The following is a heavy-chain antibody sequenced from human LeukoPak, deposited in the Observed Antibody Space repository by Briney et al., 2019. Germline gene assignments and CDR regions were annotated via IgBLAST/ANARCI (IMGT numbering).Heavy chain of an antibody. CDR1: GYTFTGYY. D-gene: IGHD2-2*02. CDR2: INPNSGGT. V-gene: IGHV1-2*02. Sequence: ASVKVSCKASGYTFTGYYMYLVRQAPGQGLEWMGWINPNSGGTNYAQKFQGRVTMTRDTSISTAYMELSRLRSDDTAVYYCARDPDCSSTSCYTGGFWGPRKSYNWFDPWGQGTLVTVSS. CDR3: ARDPDCSSTSCYTGGFWGPRKSYNWFDP. J-gene: IGHJ5*02.